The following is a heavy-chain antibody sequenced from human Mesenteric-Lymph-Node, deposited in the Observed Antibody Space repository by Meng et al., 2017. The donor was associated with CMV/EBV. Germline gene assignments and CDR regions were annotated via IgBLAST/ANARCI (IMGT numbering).Heavy chain of an antibody. V-gene: IGHV1-18*01. CDR3: ARVWYQLLDFFDY. CDR1: GYSLTAYG. CDR2: ISGYNGAT. Sequence: ASVKVSCKTSGYSLTAYGISWVRQAPGQGLEWMGWISGYNGATNYAQKFQSNLTVTTDTSTSTTYMELRSLTSDDTAMYYCARVWYQLLDFFDYWGQGTLVTVSS. D-gene: IGHD2-2*01. J-gene: IGHJ4*02.